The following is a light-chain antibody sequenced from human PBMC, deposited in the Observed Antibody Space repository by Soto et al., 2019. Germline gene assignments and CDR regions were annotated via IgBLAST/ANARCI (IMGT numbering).Light chain of an antibody. CDR1: SSDIGGYNF. V-gene: IGLV2-14*01. J-gene: IGLJ1*01. CDR2: EVS. CDR3: TSYRTTTTLLYV. Sequence: QSALTQPASVSGSPGQSITISCTGTSSDIGGYNFVSWYQHHPGRAPKLMIYEVSNRPSGVSNHFSGSKSGDTASLTISGLQAEDEADYYCTSYRTTTTLLYVFGTGTKVTVL.